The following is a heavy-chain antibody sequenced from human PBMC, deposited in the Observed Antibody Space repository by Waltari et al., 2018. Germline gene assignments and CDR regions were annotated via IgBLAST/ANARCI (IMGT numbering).Heavy chain of an antibody. V-gene: IGHV4-34*01. CDR3: ARDRTVTLWVSYYYYGMDV. Sequence: QVQLQQWGAGLLKPSETLSLTCAVYGGSFSGYYWSWIRQPPGKGLEWIGEINHSGSTNDNPSLKSRVTISVDTSKNQFSLKLSSVTAADTAVYYCARDRTVTLWVSYYYYGMDVWGQGTTVTVSS. CDR2: INHSGST. CDR1: GGSFSGYY. D-gene: IGHD4-4*01. J-gene: IGHJ6*02.